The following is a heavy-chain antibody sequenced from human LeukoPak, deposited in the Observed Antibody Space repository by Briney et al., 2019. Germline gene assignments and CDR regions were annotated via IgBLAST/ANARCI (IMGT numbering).Heavy chain of an antibody. D-gene: IGHD3-9*01. J-gene: IGHJ6*02. Sequence: GGSLRLSCAASGFTFSSYAMSWVRQPPGKGLEWVSAISNGNTYYADSVKGRSTISRDNSKNTLYLQMNSLRVEDTAVYYCAKKGFLTLAHYGMDVWGQGTTVTVSS. CDR1: GFTFSSYA. CDR2: ISNGNT. CDR3: AKKGFLTLAHYGMDV. V-gene: IGHV3-23*01.